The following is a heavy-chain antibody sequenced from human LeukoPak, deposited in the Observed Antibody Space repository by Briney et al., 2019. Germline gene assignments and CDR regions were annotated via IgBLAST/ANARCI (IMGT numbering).Heavy chain of an antibody. CDR3: ARDSGTTGEVKFDP. V-gene: IGHV4-4*07. J-gene: IGHJ5*02. Sequence: SETLSLTCTVSGGSFTPYYWSWIRQPAGKALEWIGRIYVTGSTTYNPSLESRVTMSLDTSKNHFSLKLRSVTAADTAVYYCARDSGTTGEVKFDPWGQGTLVTVSS. CDR2: IYVTGST. D-gene: IGHD1-7*01. CDR1: GGSFTPYY.